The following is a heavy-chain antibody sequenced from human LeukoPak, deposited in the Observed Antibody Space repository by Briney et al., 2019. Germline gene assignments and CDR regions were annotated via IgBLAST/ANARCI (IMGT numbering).Heavy chain of an antibody. Sequence: SQTLSLTCAISGDSVSVKSDVWNSISQSPARGLEWLGRTYYRSKWINDYATSVKSRIIISPDTSKNQFSLPLSSVTPEDTAVYYCARDDAWAYDAFDIWGQGTMVTVSS. J-gene: IGHJ3*02. CDR2: TYYRSKWIN. V-gene: IGHV6-1*01. D-gene: IGHD7-27*01. CDR1: GDSVSVKSDV. CDR3: ARDDAWAYDAFDI.